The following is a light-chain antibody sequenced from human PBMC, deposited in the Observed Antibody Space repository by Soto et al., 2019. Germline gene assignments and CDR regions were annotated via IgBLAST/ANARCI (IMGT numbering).Light chain of an antibody. CDR3: TSYTSRSTWV. CDR1: SSDIGGYNY. CDR2: DVS. Sequence: QSVLTQPASVSGSPGQSITISCTGTSSDIGGYNYVSWYQHHPGKAPKLMIYDVSSRPSGVSNRFSGSKSGNTASLTISGLQAEDEADYYCTSYTSRSTWVFGGGTKVTVL. J-gene: IGLJ3*02. V-gene: IGLV2-14*03.